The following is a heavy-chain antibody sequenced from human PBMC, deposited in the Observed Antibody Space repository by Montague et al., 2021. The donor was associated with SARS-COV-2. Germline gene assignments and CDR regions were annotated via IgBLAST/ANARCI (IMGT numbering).Heavy chain of an antibody. CDR1: GGSVSRISSH. D-gene: IGHD4-17*01. Sequence: SETLSLTCTVSGGSVSRISSHWVWIRQPPGKGLEYIGSFYYAGGTQYNPSLKSRVTISVDTTNDQFSLKMNSVTAGDTDAYFCARLYGSSFDNWGQGTLVTVSS. J-gene: IGHJ4*02. V-gene: IGHV4-39*01. CDR3: ARLYGSSFDN. CDR2: FYYAGGT.